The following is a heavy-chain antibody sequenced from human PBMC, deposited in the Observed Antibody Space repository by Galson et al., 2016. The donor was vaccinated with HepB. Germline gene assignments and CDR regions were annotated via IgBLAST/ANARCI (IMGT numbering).Heavy chain of an antibody. D-gene: IGHD3-9*01. J-gene: IGHJ4*02. V-gene: IGHV4-34*01. CDR1: GGSFSGYY. Sequence: ETLSLTCAVYGGSFSGYYWSWIRQPPGKGLEWIGEINHSGSTNYNPSPKSRVTISVDTSKNQFSLKLSSVTAADTAVYYCARDLRGMIRFFDWSTHFDSWGQGTLVTVSS. CDR3: ARDLRGMIRFFDWSTHFDS. CDR2: INHSGST.